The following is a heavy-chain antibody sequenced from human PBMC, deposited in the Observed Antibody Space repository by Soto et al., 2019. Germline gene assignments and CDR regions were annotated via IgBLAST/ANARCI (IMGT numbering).Heavy chain of an antibody. CDR2: SNSDESSI. V-gene: IGHV3-74*01. J-gene: IGHJ4*02. D-gene: IGHD3-22*01. Sequence: GGSLRVSCAASGFTFNSYWMHWVRQVAGKWLLWVARSNSDESSIAYAYSVKGRFTISRDNAKNMVYLELHSMRAEDTAVYHCEREFYYYDXSGNLGYWGQGALVTVSS. CDR1: GFTFNSYW. CDR3: EREFYYYDXSGNLGY.